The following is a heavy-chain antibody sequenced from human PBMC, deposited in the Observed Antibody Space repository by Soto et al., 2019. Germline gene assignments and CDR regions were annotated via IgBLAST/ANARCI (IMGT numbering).Heavy chain of an antibody. CDR1: GVSFGSDW. J-gene: IGHJ3*02. Sequence: DVQLTESGGGLVQPGGSLRLSCGASGVSFGSDWMAWVRQAPGKGLEWVANIRKDGSQEHYADSVRGRFSVSRDNAKDSLSLQINSLRLEDTAVYDCTRDANYRDDSAYYDVFDIWCQGTMVTVSS. V-gene: IGHV3-7*05. CDR2: IRKDGSQE. D-gene: IGHD3-16*01. CDR3: TRDANYRDDSAYYDVFDI.